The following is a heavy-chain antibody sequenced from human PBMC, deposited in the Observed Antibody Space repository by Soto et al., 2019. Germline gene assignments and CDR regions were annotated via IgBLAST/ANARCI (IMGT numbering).Heavy chain of an antibody. D-gene: IGHD3-9*01. V-gene: IGHV4-34*01. CDR3: ARGASTERYFSPSGGAWFDP. CDR1: GGSFSGDY. CDR2: INHSGIT. J-gene: IGHJ5*02. Sequence: SETLSLTCAAYGGSFSGDYWNWIRQSPGKGLEWIGEINHSGITNYNPSLKSRATIFVDTSKKQFTLQLTSVTAADTAVYYCARGASTERYFSPSGGAWFDPWGQGTLVTVSS.